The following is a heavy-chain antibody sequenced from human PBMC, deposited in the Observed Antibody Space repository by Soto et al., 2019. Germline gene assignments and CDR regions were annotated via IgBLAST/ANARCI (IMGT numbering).Heavy chain of an antibody. CDR3: ARRSIAAAGINFYGMDV. CDR2: IDPSDSYT. J-gene: IGHJ6*02. CDR1: GYSFTSYW. V-gene: IGHV5-10-1*01. Sequence: GESLKISCKGSGYSFTSYWISWVRQMPGKGLEWMGRIDPSDSYTNYSPSFQGHVTISADKSISTAYLQWSSLKASDTAMYYCARRSIAAAGINFYGMDVWGQGTTVTVSS. D-gene: IGHD6-13*01.